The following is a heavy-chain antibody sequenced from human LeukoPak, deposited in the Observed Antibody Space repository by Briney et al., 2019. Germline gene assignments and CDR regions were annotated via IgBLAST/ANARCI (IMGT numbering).Heavy chain of an antibody. CDR3: ARPRIRFGAVDY. V-gene: IGHV5-51*01. J-gene: IGHJ4*02. D-gene: IGHD3-3*01. CDR1: GYTFSNYW. Sequence: GESLKISCQGSGYTFSNYWIGWVRLMPGKGLEWMAINYPGDSDIRYNPSFQGQVTISADESITTAYLQWNSLRASDTAMYYCARPRIRFGAVDYWGQGTLVTVS. CDR2: NYPGDSDI.